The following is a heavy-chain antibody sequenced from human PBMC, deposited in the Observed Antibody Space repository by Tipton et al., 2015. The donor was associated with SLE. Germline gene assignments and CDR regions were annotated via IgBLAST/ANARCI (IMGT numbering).Heavy chain of an antibody. CDR3: ARQGSGSPLAFDI. Sequence: TLSLTCAVSGYSISSGYYWGWIRQPPGKGLEWIGSIYYSGSTYYNPSPKSRVTISVDTSKNQFSLKLSSVTAADTAVYYCARQGSGSPLAFDIWGQGTMVTVSS. CDR1: GYSISSGYY. J-gene: IGHJ3*02. V-gene: IGHV4-38-2*01. CDR2: IYYSGST. D-gene: IGHD3-10*01.